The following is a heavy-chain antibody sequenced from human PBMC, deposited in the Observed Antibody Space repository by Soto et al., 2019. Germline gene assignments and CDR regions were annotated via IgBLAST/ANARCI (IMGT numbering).Heavy chain of an antibody. CDR1: GYTFTNYA. D-gene: IGHD6-13*01. V-gene: IGHV1-18*01. CDR3: ARDLAAAGPFDC. CDR2: ISAYNGNT. Sequence: QVQLVQSGAEVKKPGASVKVSCKASGYTFTNYAFSWVRQAPGQGLEWMGWISAYNGNTNYPQKHQGRVTMTTDTSTITAYMELRSLRSDDTAVYYCARDLAAAGPFDCWGQGTLVTVSS. J-gene: IGHJ4*02.